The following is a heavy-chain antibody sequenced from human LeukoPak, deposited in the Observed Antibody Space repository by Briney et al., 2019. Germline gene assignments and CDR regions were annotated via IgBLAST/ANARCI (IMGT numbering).Heavy chain of an antibody. J-gene: IGHJ5*02. D-gene: IGHD2-15*01. CDR1: GGSISSYY. V-gene: IGHV4-59*01. CDR3: ARVLVAADTADNWFDP. CDR2: IYYSGST. Sequence: SETLSLTCTVSGGSISSYYWSWIRQPPRKGLEWIGYIYYSGSTNYHPSLKSRVTISVDTSKNQFSLRLSSVTAADTAVYYCARVLVAADTADNWFDPWGQGTLVTVSS.